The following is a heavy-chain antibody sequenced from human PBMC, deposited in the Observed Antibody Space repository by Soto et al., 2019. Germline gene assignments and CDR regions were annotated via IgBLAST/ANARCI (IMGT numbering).Heavy chain of an antibody. V-gene: IGHV4-31*03. Sequence: TLSLTCTVSGGSISSGGYYWSWIRQHPGKGLEWIGYIYYSGSTYYNPSLKSRVTISVDTSKNQFSLKLSSVTAADTAVYYCARLGPRGYCSGGSCARAAFDIWGQGTMVTVSS. J-gene: IGHJ3*02. CDR3: ARLGPRGYCSGGSCARAAFDI. D-gene: IGHD2-15*01. CDR2: IYYSGST. CDR1: GGSISSGGYY.